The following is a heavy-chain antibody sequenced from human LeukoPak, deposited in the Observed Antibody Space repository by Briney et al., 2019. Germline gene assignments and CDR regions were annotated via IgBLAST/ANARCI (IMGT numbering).Heavy chain of an antibody. CDR1: GFNFDDYA. J-gene: IGHJ4*02. D-gene: IGHD3-22*01. Sequence: PGRSLRLSCAGSGFNFDDYAMHWGRHAPGKGLEWVSGISYNSGTTGYADSVRGRFTISRDNAKNSLYLQMNSLRAEDTAFYYCTKDYRGGYDSSGSFINWGQGTLVTVSS. V-gene: IGHV3-9*01. CDR3: TKDYRGGYDSSGSFIN. CDR2: ISYNSGTT.